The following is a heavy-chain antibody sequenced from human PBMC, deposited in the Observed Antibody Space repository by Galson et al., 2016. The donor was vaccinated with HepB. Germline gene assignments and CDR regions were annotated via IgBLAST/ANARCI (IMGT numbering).Heavy chain of an antibody. CDR3: ARAVTGTTDYYYYGMDV. CDR1: GSTFSSYT. D-gene: IGHD1-7*01. J-gene: IGHJ6*04. Sequence: SVKVSCKASGSTFSSYTISWVRQAPGQGLEWMGRIIPILGIANYAQKFQGRVTITADKSTSTAYMELSSLRSEDTAVYYCARAVTGTTDYYYYGMDVWGKGTTVTVSS. CDR2: IIPILGIA. V-gene: IGHV1-69*02.